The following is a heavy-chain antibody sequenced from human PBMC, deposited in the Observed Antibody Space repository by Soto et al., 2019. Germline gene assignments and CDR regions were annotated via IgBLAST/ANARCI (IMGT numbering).Heavy chain of an antibody. CDR3: AKASSSSWPYYFDS. V-gene: IGHV3-23*01. Sequence: GGSLRLSCAASGFSFRSYVMAWVRQPPGKGLEWVSAMRGSGDSTYYPDSVKGRFIISRDNSENTLSLQMNSLRAEDTAVYYCAKASSSSWPYYFDSWGQGTLVTVSS. D-gene: IGHD6-13*01. CDR1: GFSFRSYV. J-gene: IGHJ4*02. CDR2: MRGSGDST.